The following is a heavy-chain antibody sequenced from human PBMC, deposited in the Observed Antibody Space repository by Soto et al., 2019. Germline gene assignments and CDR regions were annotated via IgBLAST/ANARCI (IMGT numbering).Heavy chain of an antibody. CDR1: GFTFDDYT. CDR3: VKDMALRYFDWLPTGGMDV. D-gene: IGHD3-9*01. Sequence: GGSLRLSCAASGFTFDDYTMHWVRQAPGKGLEWVSLISWDGGSTYYADSVKGRFTISRDNSKNSLYLKMNSLRTEDTALFYCVKDMALRYFDWLPTGGMDVWGQGTTVTVSS. CDR2: ISWDGGST. V-gene: IGHV3-43*01. J-gene: IGHJ6*02.